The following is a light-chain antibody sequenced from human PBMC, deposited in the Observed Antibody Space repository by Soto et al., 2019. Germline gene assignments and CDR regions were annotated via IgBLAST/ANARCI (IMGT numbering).Light chain of an antibody. CDR2: GAS. J-gene: IGKJ5*01. Sequence: EIVMTQSPATLSVSPGERATLSCRASQSFSSNLAWYQQKPGQAPRLLIYGASTRATGIPARFSGSGSGTEFTLTISSLQSEDFAVYYCQQYNNWPITFGPGTRLEI. V-gene: IGKV3-15*01. CDR1: QSFSSN. CDR3: QQYNNWPIT.